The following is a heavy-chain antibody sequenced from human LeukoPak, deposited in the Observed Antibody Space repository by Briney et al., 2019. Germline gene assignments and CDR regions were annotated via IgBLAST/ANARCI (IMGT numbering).Heavy chain of an antibody. CDR3: AREKGVVPAATFDY. CDR2: ISSSSSYI. V-gene: IGHV3-21*01. D-gene: IGHD2-2*01. CDR1: GFTFSSYS. J-gene: IGHJ4*02. Sequence: GGSLRLSCAASGFTFSSYSMHWVRQAPGKGLECVSSISSSSSYIYYADSVKGRFTISRDNAKNSLYLQMNSLRAEDTAVYYCAREKGVVPAATFDYWGQGTLVTVSS.